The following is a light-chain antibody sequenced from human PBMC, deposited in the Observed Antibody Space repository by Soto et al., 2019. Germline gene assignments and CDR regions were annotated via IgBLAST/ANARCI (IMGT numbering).Light chain of an antibody. CDR2: DAS. Sequence: IQVTQSPSTLSASVGARVPITCRASQTISSWLAWYQHKPGKAPKLLIYDASNLDSGVPSRFSGSGSGTEFTLTIRSLQPEDFATYYCQQSYITPFAFGPGTKVDIK. CDR1: QTISSW. J-gene: IGKJ3*01. V-gene: IGKV1-5*01. CDR3: QQSYITPFA.